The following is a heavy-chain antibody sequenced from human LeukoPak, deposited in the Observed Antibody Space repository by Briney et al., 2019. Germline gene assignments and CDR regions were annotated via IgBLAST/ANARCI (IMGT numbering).Heavy chain of an antibody. CDR3: ARGAYYNILTGYRGEILGFDY. CDR2: IYSGGST. D-gene: IGHD3-9*01. CDR1: GFTVGSKY. J-gene: IGHJ4*02. Sequence: GGSLRLSYAASGFTVGSKYMSWVRQAPGKGLEWVSVIYSGGSTYYADSVKGRFTTSRDNSKNTLYLQMNSLRAEDTAVYYCARGAYYNILTGYRGEILGFDYWGQGTLVTVSS. V-gene: IGHV3-66*01.